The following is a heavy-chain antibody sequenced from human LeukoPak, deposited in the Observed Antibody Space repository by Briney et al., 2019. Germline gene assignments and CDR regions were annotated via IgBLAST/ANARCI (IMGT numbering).Heavy chain of an antibody. J-gene: IGHJ4*02. D-gene: IGHD1-26*01. CDR1: GFTFSSYW. CDR3: ARGGGIYGKYHFDY. CDR2: IRQDGSQI. V-gene: IGHV3-7*01. Sequence: GGSLRLSCVVSGFTFSSYWMSWVRQAPGKGLEWVANIRQDGSQINYMDSVKGRFTISRDNAQNSLYLQMNSLRVEDTAVYYCARGGGIYGKYHFDYWGQGTLVTVSS.